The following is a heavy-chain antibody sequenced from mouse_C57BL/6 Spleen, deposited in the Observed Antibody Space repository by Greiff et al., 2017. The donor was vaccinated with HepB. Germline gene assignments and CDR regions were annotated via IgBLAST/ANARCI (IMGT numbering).Heavy chain of an antibody. V-gene: IGHV5-17*01. CDR2: ISSGSSTI. D-gene: IGHD1-1*01. CDR3: AREVATDYAMDY. CDR1: GFTFSDYG. Sequence: DVMLVESGGGLVKPGGSLKLSCAASGFTFSDYGMHWVRQAPEQGLEWVAYISSGSSTIYYADTVKGRFTISRDNAKNTLFLQMTSLRSEDTAMYDCAREVATDYAMDYWGQGTSVTVSS. J-gene: IGHJ4*01.